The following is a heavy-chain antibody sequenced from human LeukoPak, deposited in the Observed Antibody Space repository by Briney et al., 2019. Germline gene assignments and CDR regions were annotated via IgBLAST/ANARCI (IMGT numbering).Heavy chain of an antibody. CDR3: SREFPFCGADCFSGVFDI. Sequence: ASVNVSCKASVYTFSSYGINWVRQAPGQGLEWMGWINVINSGNTRYAQNFQGRLTMTTDTSTTTAYMELRSLRSDDTAVYYCSREFPFCGADCFSGVFDIWGQGTMVTVS. J-gene: IGHJ3*02. CDR1: VYTFSSYG. D-gene: IGHD2-21*02. CDR2: INVINSGNT. V-gene: IGHV1-18*01.